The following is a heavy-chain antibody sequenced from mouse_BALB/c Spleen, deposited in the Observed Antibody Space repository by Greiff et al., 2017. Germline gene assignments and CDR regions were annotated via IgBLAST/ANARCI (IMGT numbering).Heavy chain of an antibody. CDR1: GYTFTDYN. V-gene: IGHV1-18*01. D-gene: IGHD1-1*01. Sequence: EVKVVESGPELVKPGASVKIPCKASGYTFTDYNMDWVKQSHGKSLEWIGDINPNNGGTIYNQKFKGKATLTVDKSSSTAYMELRSLTSEDTAVYYCARDNYYGSTYWYFDVWGAGTTVTVSS. CDR3: ARDNYYGSTYWYFDV. CDR2: INPNNGGT. J-gene: IGHJ1*01.